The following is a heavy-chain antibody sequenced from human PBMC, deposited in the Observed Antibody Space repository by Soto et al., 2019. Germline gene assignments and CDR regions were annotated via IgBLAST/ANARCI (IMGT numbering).Heavy chain of an antibody. V-gene: IGHV1-46*03. D-gene: IGHD4-17*01. CDR2: INPSGGST. CDR3: ASMVDYDDYPDY. CDR1: GYTFTSYF. Sequence: ASVKVSCKASGYTFTSYFMHWVRQAPGQGLEKMGIINPSGGSTSYAPKLQGRVTMTRDTSTGTVNMELSSLRSEDTAVYYCASMVDYDDYPDYWGQGTLVTVSS. J-gene: IGHJ4*02.